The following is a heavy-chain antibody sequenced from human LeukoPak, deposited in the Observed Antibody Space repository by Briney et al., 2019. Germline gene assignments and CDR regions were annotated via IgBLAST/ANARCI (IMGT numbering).Heavy chain of an antibody. CDR1: GGSISSYY. CDR3: AREGTDYHILTDFYYYYGMDV. Sequence: SETLSLTCTVSGGSISSYYWSWIRQPAGKGLEWIGRIHTSGSTNYKPSLKSRVTMSVDTSKNQFSLKLSSVTAADTAVYYCAREGTDYHILTDFYYYYGMDVWGQGTTATVSS. CDR2: IHTSGST. V-gene: IGHV4-4*07. D-gene: IGHD3-9*01. J-gene: IGHJ6*02.